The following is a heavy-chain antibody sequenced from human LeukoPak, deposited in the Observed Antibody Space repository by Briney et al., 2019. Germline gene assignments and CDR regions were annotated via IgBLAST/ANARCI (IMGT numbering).Heavy chain of an antibody. CDR1: GFTFGSYW. CDR2: INSDGSST. CDR3: ARGGDYGGNSGFDY. V-gene: IGHV3-74*01. D-gene: IGHD4-23*01. J-gene: IGHJ4*02. Sequence: GGSLRLSCAASGFTFGSYWMHWVRQAPGKGLVWVSRINSDGSSTSYADSVKGRFTISRDNAKNTLYLQMNSLRAEDTAVYYCARGGDYGGNSGFDYWGQGTLVTVSS.